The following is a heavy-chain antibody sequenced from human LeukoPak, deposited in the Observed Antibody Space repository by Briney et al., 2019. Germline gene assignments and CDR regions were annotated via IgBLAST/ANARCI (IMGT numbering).Heavy chain of an antibody. CDR2: INHSGST. CDR1: GGSFSGYY. J-gene: IGHJ5*02. D-gene: IGHD3-3*01. V-gene: IGHV4-34*01. Sequence: PSETLSLTCAVYGGSFSGYYWSWIRQPPGKGLEWIGEINHSGSTNYNPSLKSRVTISVDTSKNQFSLKLSSVTAADTAVYYCARGGLSYDFWSGYYRNWFDPWGQGTLVTVSS. CDR3: ARGGLSYDFWSGYYRNWFDP.